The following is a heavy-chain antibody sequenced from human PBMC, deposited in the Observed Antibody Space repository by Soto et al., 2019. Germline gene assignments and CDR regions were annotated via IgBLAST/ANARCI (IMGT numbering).Heavy chain of an antibody. V-gene: IGHV4-31*03. J-gene: IGHJ5*02. CDR1: GGSISSGGYY. CDR2: IYYSGST. Sequence: SETLSLTCTVSGGSISSGGYYWSWIRQHPGKGLEWIGYIYYSGSTYYNPSLKSRVTISVDTSKNQFSLKLSSVTAADTAVYYCAREGAPNWFDPWGQGTLVTVSS. D-gene: IGHD1-26*01. CDR3: AREGAPNWFDP.